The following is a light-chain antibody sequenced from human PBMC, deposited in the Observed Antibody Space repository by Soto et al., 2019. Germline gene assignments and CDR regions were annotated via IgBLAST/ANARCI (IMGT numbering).Light chain of an antibody. CDR1: QGIRND. CDR2: GAS. J-gene: IGKJ2*01. CDR3: LQDYNYPRT. V-gene: IGKV1-6*01. Sequence: AIRMTQSPSSLSASVGDRVTITCRASQGIRNDLGWYQQKAGKAPKLLIYGASSLQSGVPSRFSGSGSGTDFTLTSSILQPEDFATYYCLQDYNYPRTFGQGTKVEIK.